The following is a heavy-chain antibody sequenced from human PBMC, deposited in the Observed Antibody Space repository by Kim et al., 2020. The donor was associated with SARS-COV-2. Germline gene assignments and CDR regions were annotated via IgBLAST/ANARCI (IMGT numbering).Heavy chain of an antibody. CDR3: ARGGWFGENPNAFDI. Sequence: GSVKGRFTISRENAKNSLYLQMNSLRAGDTAVYYCARGGWFGENPNAFDIWGQGTMVTVSS. V-gene: IGHV3-13*01. J-gene: IGHJ3*02. D-gene: IGHD3-10*01.